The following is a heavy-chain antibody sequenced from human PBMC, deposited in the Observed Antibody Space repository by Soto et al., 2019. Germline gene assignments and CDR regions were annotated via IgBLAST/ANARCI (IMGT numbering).Heavy chain of an antibody. V-gene: IGHV2-5*02. CDR3: AHRPNGGWLDY. J-gene: IGHJ4*02. D-gene: IGHD6-19*01. CDR1: GFSLSTSGVS. Sequence: QITLKESGPTLVKPTQTLTLTCTFSGFSLSTSGVSVGWIRQPPGKALEWLALIYWDDDKRYSPSLKSRLTITKDTSKHQVVLTMTNMDPVDTATYYCAHRPNGGWLDYWGQGTLVTVSS. CDR2: IYWDDDK.